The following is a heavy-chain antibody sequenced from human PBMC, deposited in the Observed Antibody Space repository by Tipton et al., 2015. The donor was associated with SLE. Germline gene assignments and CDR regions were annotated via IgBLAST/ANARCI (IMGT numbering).Heavy chain of an antibody. Sequence: LRLSCTVSGGSISGYYWNWIRQSAGKGLEWIGRVYSGGNTNYNPSLKSRLTMSVDTSKNQFSLKLTSVTAADTAMYYCASITFWSGYIPFDYWGQGTLVTVSS. CDR2: VYSGGNT. D-gene: IGHD3-3*01. CDR3: ASITFWSGYIPFDY. CDR1: GGSISGYY. J-gene: IGHJ4*02. V-gene: IGHV4-4*07.